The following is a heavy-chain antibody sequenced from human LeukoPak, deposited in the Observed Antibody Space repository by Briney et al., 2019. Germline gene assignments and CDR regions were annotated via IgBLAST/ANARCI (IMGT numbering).Heavy chain of an antibody. Sequence: PGGSLRLSCAASGFTFSSYSMNWVRQAPGKGLEWVSYISSSSSTIYYADSVKGRFTISRDNAKNSLYLQMNSLRAEDTAVYYCAREIRNNWNQKVDYWGQGTLVTVSS. V-gene: IGHV3-48*01. J-gene: IGHJ4*02. CDR3: AREIRNNWNQKVDY. D-gene: IGHD1-20*01. CDR2: ISSSSSTI. CDR1: GFTFSSYS.